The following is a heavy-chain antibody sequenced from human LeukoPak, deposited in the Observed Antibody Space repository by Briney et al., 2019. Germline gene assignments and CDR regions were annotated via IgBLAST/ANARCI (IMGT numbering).Heavy chain of an antibody. CDR1: GFTFSNYA. CDR3: AKEGLRYFDWLLSFDY. CDR2: ISGSGGST. J-gene: IGHJ4*02. V-gene: IGHV3-23*01. D-gene: IGHD3-9*01. Sequence: GGSLRLSCAASGFTFSNYAMSWVRQAPGKGLEWVSAISGSGGSTYYADSVKGRFTISRDNSKNTLYLQMNSLRAEDTAVYYCAKEGLRYFDWLLSFDYWGQGTLVTVSS.